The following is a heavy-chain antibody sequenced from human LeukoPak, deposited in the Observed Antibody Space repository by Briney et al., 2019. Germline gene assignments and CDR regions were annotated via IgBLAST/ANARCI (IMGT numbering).Heavy chain of an antibody. Sequence: ASVKVSCKASGYTFTSYAMNWVRQAPGQGLEWMGGIIPIFGTANYAQKFQGRVTITADKSTSTAYMELSSLRSEDTAVYYCARGWESGPTRRYYYYYYYMDVWGKGTTVTVSS. CDR3: ARGWESGPTRRYYYYYYYMDV. D-gene: IGHD1-26*01. J-gene: IGHJ6*03. V-gene: IGHV1-69*06. CDR1: GYTFTSYA. CDR2: IIPIFGTA.